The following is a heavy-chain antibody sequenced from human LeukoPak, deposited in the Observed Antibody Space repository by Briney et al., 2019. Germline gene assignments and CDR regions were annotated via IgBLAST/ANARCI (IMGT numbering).Heavy chain of an antibody. J-gene: IGHJ4*02. V-gene: IGHV3-21*01. CDR1: GFTFSSYS. CDR3: ARGAAAGTVVDY. D-gene: IGHD6-13*01. CDR2: ISSSSSYI. Sequence: GGSLRLSCAASGFTFSSYSMNWVRQAPGKGLEWVSSISSSSSYIYYADSVKGRFTISRDNAKNSLYLQMNSLRAEDTAVYYCARGAAAGTVVDYWGQGTLVTVSS.